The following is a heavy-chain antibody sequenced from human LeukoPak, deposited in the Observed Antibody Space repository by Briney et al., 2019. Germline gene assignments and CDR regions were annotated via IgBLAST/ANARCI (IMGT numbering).Heavy chain of an antibody. CDR2: IYPGDSDT. D-gene: IGHD2-2*01. CDR3: ARQGLSCSSTTCQTSYYFDY. V-gene: IGHV5-51*01. CDR1: GYRFTSYW. J-gene: IGHJ4*02. Sequence: GESLKISCKGSGYRFTSYWIGWVRQMPGKGLEWMGIIYPGDSDTRYSPSFQGQVTISADKYISTAYLQWSSLKASDTAMYYCARQGLSCSSTTCQTSYYFDYWGQGTLVTVSS.